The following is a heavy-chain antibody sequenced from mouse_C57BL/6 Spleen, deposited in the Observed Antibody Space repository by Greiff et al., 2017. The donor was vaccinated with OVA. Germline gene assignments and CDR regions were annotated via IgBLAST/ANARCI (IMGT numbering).Heavy chain of an antibody. J-gene: IGHJ1*03. CDR1: GYTFSDYG. V-gene: IGHV5-17*01. CDR3: ARKEYGSTYWYFAV. CDR2: ISSGSSTI. D-gene: IGHD1-1*01. Sequence: EVKLVESGGGLVKPGGSLKLSCAASGYTFSDYGMHWVRQAPEKGREWVAYISSGSSTIYYADTVKGRFTISRDNAKNTLFLQMISLMSEDTAMYYCARKEYGSTYWYFAVWGTGTTVTVSS.